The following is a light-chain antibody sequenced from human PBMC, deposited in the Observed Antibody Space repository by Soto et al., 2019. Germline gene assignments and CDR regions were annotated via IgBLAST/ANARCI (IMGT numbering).Light chain of an antibody. Sequence: DIQMTQSPSSLSASVGDRVTITCRASQSISSYLNWYQQKPGKAPKLLIYAASSVQSGVPSRFSGSGSGTDFTLTISSLQPEDFETYYCQQRRTFGQGTRLEIK. CDR3: QQRRT. J-gene: IGKJ5*01. V-gene: IGKV1-39*01. CDR1: QSISSY. CDR2: AAS.